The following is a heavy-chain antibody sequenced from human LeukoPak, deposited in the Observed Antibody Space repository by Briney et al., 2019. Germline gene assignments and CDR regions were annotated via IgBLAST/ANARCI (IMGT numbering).Heavy chain of an antibody. V-gene: IGHV3-74*01. J-gene: IGHJ3*02. CDR2: INSDGSAT. CDR1: GFTFSTYW. Sequence: PGGSLRLSCAASGFTFSTYWMNWVRQAPGKGLVWASRINSDGSATSYADSVKGRFTISRDNAKNTVHLQMNSLRAEDTAVYYCARIGIAVAGTDTDAFDIWGQGTMVTVSS. D-gene: IGHD6-19*01. CDR3: ARIGIAVAGTDTDAFDI.